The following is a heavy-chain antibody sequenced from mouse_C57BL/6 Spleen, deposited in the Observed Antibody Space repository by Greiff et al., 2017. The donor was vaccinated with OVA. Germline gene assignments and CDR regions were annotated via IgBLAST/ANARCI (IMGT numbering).Heavy chain of an antibody. CDR2: IYPGDGDT. CDR1: GYAFSSSW. J-gene: IGHJ3*01. V-gene: IGHV1-82*01. Sequence: VKLMESGPELVKPGASVKISCKASGYAFSSSWMNWVKQRPGKGLEWIGRIYPGDGDTNYNGKFKGKATLTADKSSSTAYMQLSSLTSEDSAVYFCARELTGTGGFAYWGQGTLVTVSA. D-gene: IGHD4-1*01. CDR3: ARELTGTGGFAY.